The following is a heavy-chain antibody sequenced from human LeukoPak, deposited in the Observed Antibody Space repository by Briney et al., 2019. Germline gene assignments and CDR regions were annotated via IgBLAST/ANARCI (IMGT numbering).Heavy chain of an antibody. Sequence: GESLKISCECFGYSFTTYWIAWVRQLPGKGPEWMGVVSPGDSDTRYSPSFQGQVTISADKSISTAYFKWSSLKASDTAMYYCARRKAGITSLRAFDIWGQGTMITVSS. CDR3: ARRKAGITSLRAFDI. CDR2: VSPGDSDT. D-gene: IGHD5-24*01. V-gene: IGHV5-51*01. J-gene: IGHJ3*02. CDR1: GYSFTTYW.